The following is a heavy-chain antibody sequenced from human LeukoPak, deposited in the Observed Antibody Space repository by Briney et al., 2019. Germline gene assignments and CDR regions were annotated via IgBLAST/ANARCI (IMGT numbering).Heavy chain of an antibody. CDR2: ISDSGADT. V-gene: IGHV3-23*01. D-gene: IGHD1-26*01. J-gene: IGHJ4*02. CDR3: AKVPYHRIVGGHNLYYFDY. Sequence: GGSLRLSCAASGFSFSSYWMNWVRQAPGRGLDWVSAISDSGADTYYADSVKGRFTISRDNSNNTLYLQMNSLRAEDTAVYYCAKVPYHRIVGGHNLYYFDYWGQGTLVTVSS. CDR1: GFSFSSYW.